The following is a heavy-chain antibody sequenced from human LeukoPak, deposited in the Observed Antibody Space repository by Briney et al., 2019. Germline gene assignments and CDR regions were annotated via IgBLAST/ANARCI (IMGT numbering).Heavy chain of an antibody. J-gene: IGHJ4*02. V-gene: IGHV3-7*04. CDR3: ARDPYDSSWGLCYFDY. CDR1: GFTFTSYW. Sequence: GGSLRLSCAASGFTFTSYWMGWVRQAPGKGLEWVANIKQDGSDKYYVDYVQGRFSISRDNAKNSLYLQMISLRAEDTAVYYCARDPYDSSWGLCYFDYWGQGNLVTVSS. D-gene: IGHD3-22*01. CDR2: IKQDGSDK.